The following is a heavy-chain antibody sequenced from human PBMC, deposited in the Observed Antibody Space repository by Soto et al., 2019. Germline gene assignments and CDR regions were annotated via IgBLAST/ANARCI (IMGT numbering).Heavy chain of an antibody. V-gene: IGHV3-30-3*01. J-gene: IGHJ4*02. CDR1: GFTFSSYA. D-gene: IGHD6-13*01. CDR3: ARHSGKQQLY. CDR2: ISYDGSNK. Sequence: GGSLRLSCAASGFTFSSYAMHWVRQAPGKGLEWVAVISYDGSNKYYADSVKGRFTISRDNSKNTLYLQMNSLRAEDTAVYYCARHSGKQQLYWGQGTLVTVSS.